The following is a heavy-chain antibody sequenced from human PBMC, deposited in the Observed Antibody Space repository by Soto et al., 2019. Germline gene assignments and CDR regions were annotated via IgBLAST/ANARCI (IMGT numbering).Heavy chain of an antibody. CDR2: IYYSGST. CDR3: ARSGKYCSGGSCYQNWFDP. D-gene: IGHD2-15*01. J-gene: IGHJ5*02. CDR1: GGSISSSSYY. V-gene: IGHV4-39*01. Sequence: SETLSLTCTVSGGSISSSSYYWGWIRQPPGKGLEWIGSIYYSGSTYYNPSLKSRVTISVDTSKNQFSLKLSSVTAADTAVYYCARSGKYCSGGSCYQNWFDPWGQGTLVNVSS.